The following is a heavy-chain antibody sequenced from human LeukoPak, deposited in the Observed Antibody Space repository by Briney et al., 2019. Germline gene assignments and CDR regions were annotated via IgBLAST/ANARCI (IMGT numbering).Heavy chain of an antibody. CDR3: ARRRDGYFDY. D-gene: IGHD5-24*01. CDR2: IYHSGST. V-gene: IGHV4-38-2*01. J-gene: IGHJ4*02. CDR1: GYSISSGYY. Sequence: PSETLSLTCAVSGYSISSGYYWGWIRQPPGKGLEWIGSIYHSGSTYYNPSLKSRVTISVDTPKNQFSLKLSSVTAADTAVYYCARRRDGYFDYWGQGTLVTVSS.